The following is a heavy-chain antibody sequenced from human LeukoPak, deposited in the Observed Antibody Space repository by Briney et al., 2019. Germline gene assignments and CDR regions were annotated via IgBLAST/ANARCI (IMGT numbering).Heavy chain of an antibody. Sequence: GGSLRLSCTTSGFTFSDYPMRWFRQAPGKGLEWVGFVGSKGYGGTTEYAASVKGRFTISRDDSNSIAYLQMNSLKTEDTVVYYCSTVVVVVPGGLDVWGQGTTVTVSS. J-gene: IGHJ6*02. D-gene: IGHD2-21*01. CDR1: GFTFSDYP. CDR2: VGSKGYGGTT. CDR3: STVVVVVPGGLDV. V-gene: IGHV3-49*03.